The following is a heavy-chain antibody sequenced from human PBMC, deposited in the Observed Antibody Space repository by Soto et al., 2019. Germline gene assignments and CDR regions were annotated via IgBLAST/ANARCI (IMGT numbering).Heavy chain of an antibody. J-gene: IGHJ4*02. V-gene: IGHV3-23*01. Sequence: PGGSLRLSCAASGFTFSYNAMSWVRQAPGKGLEWVSAISGSGGSTYYADSVKGRFTISRDNSKNTLYLQMNSLRAEDTAVYYCAKVGAPKNRGYYDSSGYYCFDYWGQGTLVTVSS. D-gene: IGHD3-22*01. CDR3: AKVGAPKNRGYYDSSGYYCFDY. CDR1: GFTFSYNA. CDR2: ISGSGGST.